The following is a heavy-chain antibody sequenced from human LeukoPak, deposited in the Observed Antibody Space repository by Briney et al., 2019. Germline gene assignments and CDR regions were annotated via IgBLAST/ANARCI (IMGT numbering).Heavy chain of an antibody. CDR1: GGSISSYY. V-gene: IGHV4-59*01. CDR3: AREGRLHYYYYGMDV. J-gene: IGHJ6*02. D-gene: IGHD5-18*01. Sequence: KPSETLSLTCTVSGGSISSYYWSWIRQPPGKGLGWIGYIYYSGSTNYNPSLKSRVTISVDTSKNQFSLKLSSVTAADTAVYYCAREGRLHYYYYGMDVWGQGTTVTVSS. CDR2: IYYSGST.